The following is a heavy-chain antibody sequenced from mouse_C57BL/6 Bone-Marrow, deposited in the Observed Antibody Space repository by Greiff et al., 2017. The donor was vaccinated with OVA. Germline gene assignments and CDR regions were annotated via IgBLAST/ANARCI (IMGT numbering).Heavy chain of an antibody. D-gene: IGHD2-4*01. V-gene: IGHV1-39*01. CDR1: GYSFTDYN. Sequence: EVQLVESGPELVKPGASVKISCKASGYSFTDYNMNRVKQSNGKSLEWIGVINPNYGTTSYNQKFKGKATLTVDQSSSTAYMQLNSLTSEDSAVYYCAIYDYEGYAMDYWGQGTSVTVSS. J-gene: IGHJ4*01. CDR3: AIYDYEGYAMDY. CDR2: INPNYGTT.